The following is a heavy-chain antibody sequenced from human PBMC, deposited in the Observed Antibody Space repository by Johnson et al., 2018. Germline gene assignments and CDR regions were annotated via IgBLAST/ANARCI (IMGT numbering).Heavy chain of an antibody. V-gene: IGHV3-15*07. J-gene: IGHJ6*03. CDR1: GFTFSSYW. Sequence: VQLVQSGGDLVQPGGSLRLSCGASGFTFSSYWMNWVRQAPGKGLEWVGRIKIKTDGGTTDYPAPVKGRFTISRDDSKNTLYLQMNSLKTEDTAVYYCTTADYYYMDVWGKGTTVTVSS. CDR2: IKIKTDGGTT. CDR3: TTADYYYMDV.